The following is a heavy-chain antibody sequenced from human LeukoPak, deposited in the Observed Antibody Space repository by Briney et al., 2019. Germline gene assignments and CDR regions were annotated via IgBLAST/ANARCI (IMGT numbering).Heavy chain of an antibody. V-gene: IGHV3-48*01. D-gene: IGHD3-10*01. CDR1: GFTFSSYS. J-gene: IGHJ4*02. Sequence: PGGSLRLSCVASGFTFSSYSMNWVRQAPGKGLEWVSYISITGSTIYFADSVKGRFTISRDNAKYSLYLQMNGLRAEDTAVYYCARDDGSSCFSYWGQGTLVTVSS. CDR3: ARDDGSSCFSY. CDR2: ISITGSTI.